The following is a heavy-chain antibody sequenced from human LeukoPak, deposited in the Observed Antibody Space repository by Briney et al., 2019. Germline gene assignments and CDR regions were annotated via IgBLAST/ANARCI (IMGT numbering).Heavy chain of an antibody. J-gene: IGHJ4*02. CDR2: IYTSGST. V-gene: IGHV4-4*07. Sequence: SETLSLTCTVSGGSISSYYWSWIRQPAGKGLEWIGRIYTSGSTNYNPSLKSRVTMSVDTSKNQFSLKLSSVTAADTAMYYCARMGGYCSGGSCYSHFDYWGQGTLVTVSS. CDR3: ARMGGYCSGGSCYSHFDY. D-gene: IGHD2-15*01. CDR1: GGSISSYY.